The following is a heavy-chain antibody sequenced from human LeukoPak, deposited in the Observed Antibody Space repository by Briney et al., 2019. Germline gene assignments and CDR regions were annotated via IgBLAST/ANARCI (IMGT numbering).Heavy chain of an antibody. D-gene: IGHD6-13*01. J-gene: IGHJ4*02. V-gene: IGHV4-39*07. CDR3: ARVGAPYSSSWYFSL. CDR1: GGSISSSSYY. Sequence: SETLSLACTVSGGSISSSSYYWGWIRQPPGKGLEWIGSIYYSGSTNYNPSLKSRVTISVDTSKNQFSLKLSSVTAADTAVYYCARVGAPYSSSWYFSLWGQGTLVTVSS. CDR2: IYYSGST.